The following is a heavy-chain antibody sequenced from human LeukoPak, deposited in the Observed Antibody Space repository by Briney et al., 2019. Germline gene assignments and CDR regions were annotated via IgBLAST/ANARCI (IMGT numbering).Heavy chain of an antibody. CDR1: GGSFSGYY. Sequence: SETLSLTCAVYGGSFSGYYWSWIRQPPGKGLEWIGEINHSGSTNYNPSLKSRVTISVDTSKNQFSLKLSSVTAADTAVYYCARVGFHDFWSGYYTYYYYYVDVWGKGTTVTVSS. CDR3: ARVGFHDFWSGYYTYYYYYVDV. V-gene: IGHV4-34*01. CDR2: INHSGST. D-gene: IGHD3-3*01. J-gene: IGHJ6*03.